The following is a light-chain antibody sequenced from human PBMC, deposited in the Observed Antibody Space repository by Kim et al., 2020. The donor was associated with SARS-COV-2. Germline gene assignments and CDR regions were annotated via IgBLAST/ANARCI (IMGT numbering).Light chain of an antibody. CDR1: NIGSKN. Sequence: SYELTQPLSVSVALGQTARITCGGNNIGSKNVHWYQQKPGQAPVLVIYRDSNRPSGIPARFSGSNSGHTATLTISRAQAGDEADYYCQVWASSTGVF. CDR3: QVWASSTGV. CDR2: RDS. V-gene: IGLV3-9*01. J-gene: IGLJ3*02.